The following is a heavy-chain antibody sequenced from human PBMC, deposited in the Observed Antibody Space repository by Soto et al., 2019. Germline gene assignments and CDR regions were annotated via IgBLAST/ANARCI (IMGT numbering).Heavy chain of an antibody. CDR2: INAGNGNT. CDR3: ARGLGLYYFDY. V-gene: IGHV1-3*01. Sequence: ASVKVSFKASGYTFTSYVMHWVRQAPGQRLEWMGWINAGNGNTKYSQKFQGRVTITRDTSASTAYMELSSLRSEDTAVYYCARGLGLYYFDYWGQGTLVTVSS. D-gene: IGHD1-26*01. CDR1: GYTFTSYV. J-gene: IGHJ4*02.